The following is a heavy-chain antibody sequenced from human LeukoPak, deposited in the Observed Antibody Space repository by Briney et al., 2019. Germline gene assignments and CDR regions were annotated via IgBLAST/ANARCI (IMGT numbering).Heavy chain of an antibody. V-gene: IGHV3-30*04. Sequence: GRSLRLSCAASGFTFSSYAMHWVRQAPGKGLEWVAVTSYDGSNKYYADSVKGRFTISRDNSKNTLYLQMNSLRAEDTAVYYCARDVLRYFDWLLSYGMDVWGKGTTVTVPS. CDR2: TSYDGSNK. CDR3: ARDVLRYFDWLLSYGMDV. J-gene: IGHJ6*04. CDR1: GFTFSSYA. D-gene: IGHD3-9*01.